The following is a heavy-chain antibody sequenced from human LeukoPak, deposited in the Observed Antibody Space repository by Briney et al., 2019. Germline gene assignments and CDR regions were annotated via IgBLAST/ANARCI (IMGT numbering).Heavy chain of an antibody. Sequence: PGGSLRLSCAASGFTFSNYAMTWVRQAPGKGLEWVSTISASGADTFYADSVKGRFTISRDNSKNTLFLQMNSLTVDDTAVYYCASDYWGQGTLVTVSS. CDR3: ASDY. CDR1: GFTFSNYA. CDR2: ISASGADT. J-gene: IGHJ4*02. V-gene: IGHV3-23*01.